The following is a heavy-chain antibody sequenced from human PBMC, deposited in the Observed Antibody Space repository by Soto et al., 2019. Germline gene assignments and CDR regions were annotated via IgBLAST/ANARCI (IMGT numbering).Heavy chain of an antibody. J-gene: IGHJ4*02. CDR2: FDPAKDEI. Sequence: QVQLLQSGADMKRPGASVKVSCKVSGYTLSELHLHWVRQAPGKGLEWLGGFDPAKDEILYAQKVQGRITVTEDTSTVTAYMELRSLTFEDTAVYYCATGDQLSAEVTGISFSFWGQGTRVTVSS. CDR1: GYTLSELH. CDR3: ATGDQLSAEVTGISFSF. D-gene: IGHD2-21*02. V-gene: IGHV1-24*01.